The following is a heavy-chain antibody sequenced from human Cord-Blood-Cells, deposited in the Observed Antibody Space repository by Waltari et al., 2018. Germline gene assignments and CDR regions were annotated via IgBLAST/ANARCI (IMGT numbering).Heavy chain of an antibody. V-gene: IGHV4-34*01. Sequence: QVQLQQWGAGLLTPSETLSLTCAVYGGSFSGYYWSWIRQPPGKGLEWIGEINHSGSTNYNPSLKSRVTISVDTSKNQFSLKLSSVTAADTAVYYCARGLRGLRYFDWLLPEYYFDYWGQGTLVTVSS. CDR3: ARGLRGLRYFDWLLPEYYFDY. CDR1: GGSFSGYY. D-gene: IGHD3-9*01. J-gene: IGHJ4*02. CDR2: INHSGST.